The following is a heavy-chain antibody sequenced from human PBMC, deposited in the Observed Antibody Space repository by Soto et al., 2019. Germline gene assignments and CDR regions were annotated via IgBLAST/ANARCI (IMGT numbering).Heavy chain of an antibody. D-gene: IGHD3-3*01. Sequence: GGSMRLACAASGFTFNSYSMNWVRLAPGKGLEWVSSISSSSSYIYYADSVKGRFTISRDNAKNSLYLQMNSLRAEDTAVYYCARDLGPPDSYFDYWGQGTLVTVSS. CDR2: ISSSSSYI. CDR1: GFTFNSYS. J-gene: IGHJ4*02. V-gene: IGHV3-21*01. CDR3: ARDLGPPDSYFDY.